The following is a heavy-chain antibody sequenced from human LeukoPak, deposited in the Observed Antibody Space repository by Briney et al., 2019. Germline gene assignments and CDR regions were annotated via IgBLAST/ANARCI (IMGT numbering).Heavy chain of an antibody. CDR1: GFTFSDYG. Sequence: QSGGSLRLSCATSGFTFSDYGVHWVRQAPGKGLEWVAFISYDGSNKYYADSVKGRFTISRDNSKNTLYLQMNSLKGDDTAVYYCAKDSALYYIDVWGKGTTVIISS. CDR2: ISYDGSNK. V-gene: IGHV3-30*18. D-gene: IGHD3-10*01. J-gene: IGHJ6*03. CDR3: AKDSALYYIDV.